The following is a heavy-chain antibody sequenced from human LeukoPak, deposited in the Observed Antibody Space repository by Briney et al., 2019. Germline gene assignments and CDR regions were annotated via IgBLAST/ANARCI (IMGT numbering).Heavy chain of an antibody. Sequence: SETLSLTCSVSGGPISSYYWSWLRQPPGKGLEWLGYIYYSGRTNYSPSLKSRVTMSGDTSKNQFSLELTSVTAADTAVYYCARLRPVAGYDAFDIWGDGKMVTVSS. J-gene: IGHJ3*02. D-gene: IGHD6-19*01. CDR2: IYYSGRT. V-gene: IGHV4-59*08. CDR3: ARLRPVAGYDAFDI. CDR1: GGPISSYY.